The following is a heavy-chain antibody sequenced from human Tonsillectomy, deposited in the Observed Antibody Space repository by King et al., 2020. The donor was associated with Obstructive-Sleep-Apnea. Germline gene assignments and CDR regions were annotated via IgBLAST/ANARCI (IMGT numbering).Heavy chain of an antibody. Sequence: QLVQSGAEVKKPGASVKVSCKASGYTFTDNYMHWVRQAPGQGPEWMGWINPNSDGTNCAQKLKGWVTMTRDPSISTDYMEVSRLRSDDTAVYYCAREMGPAGTRAAFDLWGQGTMVTVSS. CDR1: GYTFTDNY. V-gene: IGHV1-2*04. J-gene: IGHJ3*01. CDR2: INPNSDGT. D-gene: IGHD6-13*01. CDR3: AREMGPAGTRAAFDL.